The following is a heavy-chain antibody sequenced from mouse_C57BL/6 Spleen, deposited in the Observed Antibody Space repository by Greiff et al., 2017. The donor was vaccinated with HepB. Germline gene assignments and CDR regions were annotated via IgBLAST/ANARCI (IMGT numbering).Heavy chain of an antibody. CDR2: IRPSDSDT. CDR1: GYTFTSYW. CDR3: AIWGDYSYYFDY. J-gene: IGHJ2*01. D-gene: IGHD2-13*01. Sequence: QVQLQQPGAELVKPGASVKVSCKASGYTFTSYWMHWVKQRPGQGLEWIGRIRPSDSDTNYNQKFKGKATLTVDKSSSTAYMQLSSLTSEDSAVYYCAIWGDYSYYFDYWGQGTTLTVSS. V-gene: IGHV1-74*01.